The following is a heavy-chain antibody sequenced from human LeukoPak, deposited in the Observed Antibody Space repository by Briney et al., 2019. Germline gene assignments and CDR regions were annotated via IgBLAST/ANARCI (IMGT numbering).Heavy chain of an antibody. CDR3: ARIAWNDAFDI. D-gene: IGHD1-1*01. Sequence: PSETLSLTCTVSGYSISSGYYWGWIRQPPGKGLEWIGSIYHSGSTYYNPFLKSRVTISVDTSKNQFSLKLSSVTAADTAVYYCARIAWNDAFDIWGQGTMVTVSS. J-gene: IGHJ3*02. CDR1: GYSISSGYY. CDR2: IYHSGST. V-gene: IGHV4-38-2*02.